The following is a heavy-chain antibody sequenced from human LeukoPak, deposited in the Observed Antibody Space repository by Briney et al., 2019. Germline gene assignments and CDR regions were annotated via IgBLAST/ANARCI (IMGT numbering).Heavy chain of an antibody. CDR2: INHSGST. V-gene: IGHV4-34*01. J-gene: IGHJ3*02. Sequence: SETLSLTCAVYGGSFSGYYWSWIRQPPGKGLEWIGEINHSGSTNYNPSLKSRVTISVDRSKNQFSLKLSSVTAADTAVYYCARGSREAFDIWGQGTMVTVSS. CDR3: ARGSREAFDI. CDR1: GGSFSGYY.